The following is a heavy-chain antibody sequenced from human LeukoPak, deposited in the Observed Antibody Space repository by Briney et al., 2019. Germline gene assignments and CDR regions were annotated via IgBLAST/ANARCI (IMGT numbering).Heavy chain of an antibody. V-gene: IGHV3-48*02. Sequence: GGSLRLSCAASGFTFSSYSMNWVRQAPGKGLEWVSHITASGTAMFYADSVKGRFTISRDNARNSLYLQMNSLRDEDTAVYYCASSGSYRFDYWGQGTLVTVSS. CDR3: ASSGSYRFDY. CDR2: ITASGTAM. D-gene: IGHD1-26*01. CDR1: GFTFSSYS. J-gene: IGHJ4*02.